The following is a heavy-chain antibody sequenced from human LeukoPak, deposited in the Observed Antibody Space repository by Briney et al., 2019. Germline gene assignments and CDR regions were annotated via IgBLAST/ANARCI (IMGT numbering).Heavy chain of an antibody. CDR2: IYSGGST. CDR3: ARESSGNWFDP. V-gene: IGHV3-53*01. J-gene: IGHJ5*02. D-gene: IGHD6-19*01. CDR1: GFTVSSNY. Sequence: GGSLRLSCAASGFTVSSNYMSWVRQAPGKGLEWVSVIYSGGSTYYADSVKGRFTISRDNSKNTLYLQMNSLRAEDTAVYYCARESSGNWFDPWGQGTLVTVSS.